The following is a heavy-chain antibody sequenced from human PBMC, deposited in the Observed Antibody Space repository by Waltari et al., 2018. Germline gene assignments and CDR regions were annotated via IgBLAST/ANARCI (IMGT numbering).Heavy chain of an antibody. CDR2: FDPEDGET. Sequence: QVQLVQSGAEVKKPGDSVKVPCKVSGYTLPALSMHWVRQAPGKGLEWMGGFDPEDGETIYAQKFQGRVTMTEDTSTDTAYMELSSLRSEDTAVYYCATRGVYGSGSSFDYWGQGTLVTVSS. D-gene: IGHD3-10*01. J-gene: IGHJ4*02. CDR1: GYTLPALS. CDR3: ATRGVYGSGSSFDY. V-gene: IGHV1-24*01.